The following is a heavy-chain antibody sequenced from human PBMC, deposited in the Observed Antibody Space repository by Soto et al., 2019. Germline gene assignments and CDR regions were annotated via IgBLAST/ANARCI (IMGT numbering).Heavy chain of an antibody. CDR2: ISYDGSDK. Sequence: LRLSCEPSGLTFNNDGMHWFRQAPGKGLEWVAVISYDGSDKYYADSVKGRFTISRDDFKNMLYLQMNSLRPEDTAVYYCAKDRGRIADNSFDPWGQGTRVTVSS. J-gene: IGHJ5*02. V-gene: IGHV3-30*18. D-gene: IGHD6-13*01. CDR3: AKDRGRIADNSFDP. CDR1: GLTFNNDG.